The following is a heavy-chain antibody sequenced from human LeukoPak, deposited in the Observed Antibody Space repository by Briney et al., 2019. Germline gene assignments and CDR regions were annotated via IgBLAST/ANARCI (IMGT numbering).Heavy chain of an antibody. D-gene: IGHD1-26*01. J-gene: IGHJ4*02. CDR2: IYTSGST. CDR1: GGSISSGSYY. CDR3: AREFGGSYSH. Sequence: SETLSLTCTVSGGSISSGSYYWSWIRQPAGKGLEWIGRIYTSGSTNYNPSLKSRVTISVDTSKNQFSLKLSSVTAADTAVYYCAREFGGSYSHWGQGTLSPSPQ. V-gene: IGHV4-61*02.